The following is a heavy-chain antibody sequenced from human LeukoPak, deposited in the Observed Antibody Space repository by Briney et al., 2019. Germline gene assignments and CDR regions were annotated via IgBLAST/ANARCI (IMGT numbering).Heavy chain of an antibody. V-gene: IGHV4-39*01. D-gene: IGHD3/OR15-3a*01. Sequence: PSETLSLTCTVSAGFISSNSYYCGWIRQPPGKGLQWIGSIYYSGSPYYNPSLKSRVTISVDTSKNQFSLKVISVTAADTAVYYCARWRTARTGFDYWGQGTLVTVSS. CDR2: IYYSGSP. J-gene: IGHJ4*02. CDR1: AGFISSNSYY. CDR3: ARWRTARTGFDY.